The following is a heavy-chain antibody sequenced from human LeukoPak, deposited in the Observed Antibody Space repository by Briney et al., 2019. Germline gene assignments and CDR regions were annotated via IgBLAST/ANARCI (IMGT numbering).Heavy chain of an antibody. D-gene: IGHD3-10*01. CDR1: GFSFSSYG. Sequence: GGSLRLSCAASGFSFSSYGMLWVRQAPGEGLEWVAVMSYDGSNKYYTDSVKGRFSISRDNSKNTLYLQMNSLRAEDMAVYYCAKGFLMVRGVSSHFDYWGQGTLVTVSS. CDR3: AKGFLMVRGVSSHFDY. J-gene: IGHJ4*02. V-gene: IGHV3-30*18. CDR2: MSYDGSNK.